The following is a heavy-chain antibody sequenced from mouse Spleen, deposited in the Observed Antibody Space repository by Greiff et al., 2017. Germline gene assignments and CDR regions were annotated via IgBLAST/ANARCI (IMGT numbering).Heavy chain of an antibody. Sequence: EVKLVESGGGLVKLGGSLKLSCAASGFTFSSYAMSWVRQTPEKRLEWVATISSGGGNTYYPDSVKGRFTISRDNAKNTLYLQMSSLKSEDTAMYYCASEGGIYYYGSSYGWFAYWGQGTLVTVSA. CDR2: ISSGGGNT. D-gene: IGHD1-1*01. V-gene: IGHV5-9*04. CDR1: GFTFSSYA. J-gene: IGHJ3*01. CDR3: ASEGGIYYYGSSYGWFAY.